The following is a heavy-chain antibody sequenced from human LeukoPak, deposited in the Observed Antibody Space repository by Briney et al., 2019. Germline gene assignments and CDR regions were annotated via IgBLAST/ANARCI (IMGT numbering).Heavy chain of an antibody. CDR2: MYTSGST. V-gene: IGHV4-61*02. D-gene: IGHD1-26*01. CDR1: GDSISSGSYY. J-gene: IGHJ4*02. CDR3: ARLRSPGDFDY. Sequence: SETLSLTCTVSGDSISSGSYYWSWIRQPAGKGLEWLGRMYTSGSTNYNPSLKSRVTISVDTSKNQFSLNLNSVTAADTAVYYCARLRSPGDFDYWGQGTLVTVSS.